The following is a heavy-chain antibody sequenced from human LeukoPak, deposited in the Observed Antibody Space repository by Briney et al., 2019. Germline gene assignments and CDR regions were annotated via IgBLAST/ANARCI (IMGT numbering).Heavy chain of an antibody. CDR2: INRDGRST. CDR1: GFTFTNYG. CDR3: ARNSNGMSN. V-gene: IGHV3-74*01. Sequence: GGSLRLSCVASGFTFTNYGVMWVRQAPGKGLGWVSYINRDGRSTTYADSVKGRSSLSRDNAKNTLYLQMSSLRAEDAAMYYCARNSNGMSNWGQGTLVIVSS. J-gene: IGHJ4*02. D-gene: IGHD2-8*01.